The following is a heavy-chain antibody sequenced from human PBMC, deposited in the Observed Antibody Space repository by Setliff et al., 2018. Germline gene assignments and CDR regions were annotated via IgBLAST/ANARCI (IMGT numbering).Heavy chain of an antibody. Sequence: GGSLRLSCAASGFTFSSYAMHWVRQAPGKGLEWVAVISYDGSNKYYADSVKGQFTISRDNAKNSLYLQMNSLRAEDTALYHCTLFGDRDTVDIWGQGTMVTVSS. CDR2: ISYDGSNK. CDR3: TLFGDRDTVDI. D-gene: IGHD3-16*01. V-gene: IGHV3-30*04. J-gene: IGHJ3*02. CDR1: GFTFSSYA.